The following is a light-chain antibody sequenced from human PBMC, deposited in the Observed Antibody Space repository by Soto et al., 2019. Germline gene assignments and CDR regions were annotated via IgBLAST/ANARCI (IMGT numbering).Light chain of an antibody. V-gene: IGLV2-8*01. Sequence: QSVLTQPPSASGSFGQSVTISCTGTSSDVGGYNYVSWYHQHPGKAPKLMIYEVSERPSGVPDRFSGSKSGNTASLTVSGLQADDEADYYCSSYSGTNYHYVFGTGTKVTVL. CDR1: SSDVGGYNY. CDR3: SSYSGTNYHYV. CDR2: EVS. J-gene: IGLJ1*01.